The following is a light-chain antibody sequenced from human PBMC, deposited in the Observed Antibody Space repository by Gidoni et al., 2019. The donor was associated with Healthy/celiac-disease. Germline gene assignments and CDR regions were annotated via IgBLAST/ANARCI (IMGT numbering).Light chain of an antibody. V-gene: IGLV3-1*01. Sequence: SYELPPPPSVSVSPGQTASITCAEDKWGDKYACWYQQKPGPSPVLVIYQDSKRPSGIPARLSGSNSGNTATLTISGTQAMDEADYYCQAWDSSTVVFGGGTKLTVL. CDR3: QAWDSSTVV. J-gene: IGLJ2*01. CDR2: QDS. CDR1: KWGDKY.